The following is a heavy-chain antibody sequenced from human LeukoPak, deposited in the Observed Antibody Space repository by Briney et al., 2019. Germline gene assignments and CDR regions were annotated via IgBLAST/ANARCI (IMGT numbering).Heavy chain of an antibody. CDR3: AKDQYQPLLYLDY. J-gene: IGHJ4*02. Sequence: PGGSLRLSCAASGFTFSSYAISWVRQAPGKGLEWVSAISGSGGSTYYADSVKGRFTISRDNSKNTLYLQMNSLRAEDTAVYYCAKDQYQPLLYLDYWGQGTLVTVSS. V-gene: IGHV3-23*01. CDR1: GFTFSSYA. D-gene: IGHD2-2*01. CDR2: ISGSGGST.